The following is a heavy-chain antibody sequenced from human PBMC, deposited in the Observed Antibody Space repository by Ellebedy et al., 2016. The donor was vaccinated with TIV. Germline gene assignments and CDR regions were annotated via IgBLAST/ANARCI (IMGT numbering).Heavy chain of an antibody. V-gene: IGHV3-30*18. J-gene: IGHJ4*02. Sequence: PGGSLRLSCAASGFTFSNYGMHWVRQAPGKGLEWVAVVSYDGSNKYYADSVKGRFTISRDNSKNTLYLQMNSLRAEDTAVYYCAKGSIGAATSCLDDWGQGTLVTVSS. CDR2: VSYDGSNK. D-gene: IGHD6-13*01. CDR3: AKGSIGAATSCLDD. CDR1: GFTFSNYG.